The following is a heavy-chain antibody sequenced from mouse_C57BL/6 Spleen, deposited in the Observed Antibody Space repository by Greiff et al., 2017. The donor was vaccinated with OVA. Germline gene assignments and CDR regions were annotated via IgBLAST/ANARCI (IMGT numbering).Heavy chain of an antibody. CDR2: IYPGDGDT. CDR1: GYAFSSSW. Sequence: VQRVESGPELVKPGASVKISCKASGYAFSSSWMNWVKQRPGKGLEWIGRIYPGDGDTNYNGKFKGKATLTADKSSSTAYMQLSSLTSEDSAVYFCARRYYYGSSDYFDYWGQGTTLTVSS. CDR3: ARRYYYGSSDYFDY. J-gene: IGHJ2*01. V-gene: IGHV1-82*01. D-gene: IGHD1-1*01.